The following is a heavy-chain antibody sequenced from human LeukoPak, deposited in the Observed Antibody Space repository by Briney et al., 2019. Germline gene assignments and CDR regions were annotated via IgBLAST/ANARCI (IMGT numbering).Heavy chain of an antibody. J-gene: IGHJ5*02. D-gene: IGHD2-2*01. Sequence: GASVKVSCKASGYTFPGYYMHWVRQAPGQGLEWMGWINPNSGGTNYAQKFQGRVTMTRDTSISTAYIELSRLRSDDTAVYYCAREALVTDPCLGYCSSTSCQNWFDPWGQGTLVTVSS. CDR3: AREALVTDPCLGYCSSTSCQNWFDP. CDR2: INPNSGGT. V-gene: IGHV1-2*02. CDR1: GYTFPGYY.